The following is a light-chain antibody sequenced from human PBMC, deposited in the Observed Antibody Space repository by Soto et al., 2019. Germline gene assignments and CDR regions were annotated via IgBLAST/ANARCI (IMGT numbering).Light chain of an antibody. CDR1: QSVSSSY. J-gene: IGKJ1*01. V-gene: IGKV3-20*01. CDR2: GAS. Sequence: EIVLTQSPCTLSLSPGERATLSCRASQSVSSSYLAWYQQKPGQAPRLLIYGASSRATGIPDRFSGSGSGTDFTLTISRLEPEDFAVYYCLQYGSSGTFGQGNEV. CDR3: LQYGSSGT.